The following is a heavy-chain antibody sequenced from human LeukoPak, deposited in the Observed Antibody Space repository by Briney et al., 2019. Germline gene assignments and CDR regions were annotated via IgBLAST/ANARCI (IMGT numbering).Heavy chain of an antibody. D-gene: IGHD3-22*01. V-gene: IGHV4-59*01. CDR3: AREGRENDSSGYFDY. Sequence: PSETLSLTCTVSGGSISSYYWSWIRQPPGKGLEWIGYIYYSGSTNYNPSLKSRVTISLDTSENQFSLKLTTVTAADTAVYYCAREGRENDSSGYFDYWGQGTLVPV. CDR1: GGSISSYY. CDR2: IYYSGST. J-gene: IGHJ4*02.